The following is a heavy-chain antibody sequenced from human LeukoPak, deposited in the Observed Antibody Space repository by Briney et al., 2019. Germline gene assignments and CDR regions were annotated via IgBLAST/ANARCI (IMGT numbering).Heavy chain of an antibody. CDR3: TRRGVELAAIDVRNWFDP. D-gene: IGHD5-12*01. Sequence: SETLSLTCTVSGGSISDSNWGWIRQPPGKGLEWIGYISFTGRTRYNPSLNNRGTISLDTSRTQISLKMSSVTAADTAVYYCTRRGVELAAIDVRNWFDPWGQGTLVTVSS. CDR2: ISFTGRT. V-gene: IGHV4-59*08. J-gene: IGHJ5*02. CDR1: GGSISDSN.